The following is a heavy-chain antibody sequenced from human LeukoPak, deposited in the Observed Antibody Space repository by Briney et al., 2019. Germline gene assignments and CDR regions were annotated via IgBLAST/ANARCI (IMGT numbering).Heavy chain of an antibody. CDR1: GFTFSSYA. CDR3: AKRTTYYYDSSARTVDP. V-gene: IGHV3-23*01. CDR2: ISGSGGST. D-gene: IGHD3-22*01. Sequence: GGSLRLSCAASGFTFSSYAMSWGRQAPGKGLEWVSAISGSGGSTYYADSVKGRFTISRDNSKNTLYLQMNSLRAEDTAVYYCAKRTTYYYDSSARTVDPWGQGTLVTVSS. J-gene: IGHJ5*02.